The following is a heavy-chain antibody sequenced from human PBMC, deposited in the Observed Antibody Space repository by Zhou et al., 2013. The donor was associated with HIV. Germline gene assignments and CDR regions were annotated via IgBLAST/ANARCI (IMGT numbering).Heavy chain of an antibody. J-gene: IGHJ6*03. CDR2: IYTSGST. CDR3: ARDWIYGDYYYYYMDV. Sequence: QVQLQESGPGLVKPSETLSLTCTVSGGSISSYYWSWIRQPAGKGLEWIGRIYTSGSTNYNPSLKSRVTMSVDTSKNQLSLKLDSVTAADTAVYYCARDWIYGDYYYYYMDVWGKGTTVTV. D-gene: IGHD4-17*01. CDR1: GGSISSYY. V-gene: IGHV4-4*07.